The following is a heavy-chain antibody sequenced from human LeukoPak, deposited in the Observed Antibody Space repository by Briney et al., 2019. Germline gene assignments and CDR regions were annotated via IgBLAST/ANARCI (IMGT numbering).Heavy chain of an antibody. V-gene: IGHV3-23*01. CDR2: ISASGDTT. J-gene: IGHJ4*02. Sequence: PRGSLGLSISASGVTFSSSAMGWVRQAPAKGLEWVAVISASGDTTYYADSVKGRFTVSRDNSKNTLFLQLSSLRANDTAVYYCATQVPDSSGSYYFAYWGQGTLVTVSS. CDR1: GVTFSSSA. D-gene: IGHD3-22*01. CDR3: ATQVPDSSGSYYFAY.